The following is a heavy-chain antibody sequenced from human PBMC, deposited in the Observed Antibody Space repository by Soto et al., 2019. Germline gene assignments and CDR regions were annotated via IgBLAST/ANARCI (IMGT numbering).Heavy chain of an antibody. CDR2: TYYSGST. CDR3: ARVGYSSGWYVAFDI. J-gene: IGHJ3*02. CDR1: GGSVSSGSYY. V-gene: IGHV4-61*01. Sequence: PSETLSLSCTVSGGSVSSGSYYWSWIRQPPGKGLKWIGYTYYSGSTNYTPSLKRRVTISVDTSKNQFSLKLSSVTAADTVVYYCARVGYSSGWYVAFDIWGQGTMVTVSS. D-gene: IGHD6-19*01.